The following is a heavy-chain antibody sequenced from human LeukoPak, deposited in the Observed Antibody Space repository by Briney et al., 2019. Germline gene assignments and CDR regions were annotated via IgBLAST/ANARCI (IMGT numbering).Heavy chain of an antibody. CDR2: IIPILGIA. CDR1: GGTFSSYA. V-gene: IGHV1-69*04. Sequence: SVKVSCKASGGTFSSYAISWGRQAPGQGLEWMGRIIPILGIANYAQKFQGRVTITADKSTSTAYMELSSLRSEDTAVYYCARETIVVVITSAFDIWGQGTMVTASS. J-gene: IGHJ3*02. D-gene: IGHD3-22*01. CDR3: ARETIVVVITSAFDI.